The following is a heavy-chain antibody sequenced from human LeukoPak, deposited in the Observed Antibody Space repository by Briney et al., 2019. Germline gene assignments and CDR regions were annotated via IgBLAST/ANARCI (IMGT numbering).Heavy chain of an antibody. Sequence: GGSLRLSCSGSGVTFTGYNVNWIRQAPGKGLEWISSISTNNHYIFYADSVNGRFTISRDNAKNSVFLQMNSLTGDDTAAYYCARGGYNTPDYWGQGTLVTVSS. CDR3: ARGGYNTPDY. V-gene: IGHV3-21*06. CDR2: ISTNNHYI. D-gene: IGHD5-18*01. J-gene: IGHJ4*02. CDR1: GVTFTGYN.